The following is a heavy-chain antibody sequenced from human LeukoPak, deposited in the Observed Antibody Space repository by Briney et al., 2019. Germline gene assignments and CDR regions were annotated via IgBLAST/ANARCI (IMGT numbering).Heavy chain of an antibody. V-gene: IGHV3-23*01. CDR1: GFTFSSYE. CDR3: AKRGYTYGGHFDY. D-gene: IGHD5-18*01. Sequence: GGSLRLSCAASGFTFSSYEMNWVRQAPGKGLEWVSAISGSGETTYYADSVKGRFTVSRDNSKNTLYVQMDSLRAEDTAVYYCAKRGYTYGGHFDYWGQGALVTVSS. CDR2: ISGSGETT. J-gene: IGHJ4*02.